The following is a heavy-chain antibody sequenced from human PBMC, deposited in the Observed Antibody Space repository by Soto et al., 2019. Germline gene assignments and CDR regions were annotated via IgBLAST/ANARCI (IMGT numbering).Heavy chain of an antibody. J-gene: IGHJ5*02. CDR3: ARGQRFSDWFDP. CDR2: IYSSGNT. Sequence: QVHLQESGPGLVKPSETLSLTCSVSGGTISGYYWTWIRQPAGKGLEWIGRIYSSGNTKYNPSLQSRVTMSLDTSNNQFSLRLTSVIAADTAVYYGARGQRFSDWFDPWGQGTLVTVAS. V-gene: IGHV4-4*07. CDR1: GGTISGYY. D-gene: IGHD3-3*01.